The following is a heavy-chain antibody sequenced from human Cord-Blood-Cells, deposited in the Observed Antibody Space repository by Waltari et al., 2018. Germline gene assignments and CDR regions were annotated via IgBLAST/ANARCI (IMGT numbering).Heavy chain of an antibody. Sequence: QVQLQQWGAGLLKPSETLSLTCAVYGGSFSGYYWSWIRRPPGKGLEWIGEINHSGSTNYNPSLKSRVTISVDTSKNQFSLKLSSVTAADTAVYYCARGPGVVPAAYFDYWGQGTLVTVSS. D-gene: IGHD2-2*01. V-gene: IGHV4-34*01. J-gene: IGHJ4*02. CDR1: GGSFSGYY. CDR2: INHSGST. CDR3: ARGPGVVPAAYFDY.